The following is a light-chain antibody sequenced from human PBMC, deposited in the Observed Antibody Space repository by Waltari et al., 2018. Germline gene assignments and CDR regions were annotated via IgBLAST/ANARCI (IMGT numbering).Light chain of an antibody. V-gene: IGKV1-33*01. CDR3: QQYDNPQVT. CDR1: QDISKY. Sequence: DIQMTQSPSSLSASVGDRVTITCQASQDISKYLNWYQQKPGKAPKLLIYDASTLEVGVPSRFSGSGSGTDFTFYISSLQPEDFATYFCQQYDNPQVTFGPGTKVDIK. J-gene: IGKJ3*01. CDR2: DAS.